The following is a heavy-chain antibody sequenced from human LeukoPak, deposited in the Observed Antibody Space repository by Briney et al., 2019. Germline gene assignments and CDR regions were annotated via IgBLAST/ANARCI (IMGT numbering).Heavy chain of an antibody. CDR1: GFTFSDAS. Sequence: PGGSLRLSCAASGFTFSDASMTWVRQAPGKGLEWVGHIKAKTDGGSLGYAAPVKGRFTISRDDSKNTLYLQMSSLKTEDTGVYYCTARGGDFDYWGQGTLVTVSS. D-gene: IGHD4-23*01. J-gene: IGHJ4*02. CDR2: IKAKTDGGSL. CDR3: TARGGDFDY. V-gene: IGHV3-15*01.